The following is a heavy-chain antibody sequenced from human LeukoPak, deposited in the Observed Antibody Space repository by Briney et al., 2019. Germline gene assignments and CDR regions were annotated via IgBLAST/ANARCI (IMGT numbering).Heavy chain of an antibody. V-gene: IGHV1-46*01. CDR2: INPSGGST. CDR1: GYSFTSYY. J-gene: IGHJ6*02. Sequence: GASVKVSCKASGYSFTSYYIQWARQAPGQGLEWMGIINPSGGSTSNAQNFQGRVTMTRDTSTSTVYMELSSLRSEDTAVYYCVRGGYHYYYGMDDWGQGTTVTVSS. CDR3: VRGGYHYYYGMDD.